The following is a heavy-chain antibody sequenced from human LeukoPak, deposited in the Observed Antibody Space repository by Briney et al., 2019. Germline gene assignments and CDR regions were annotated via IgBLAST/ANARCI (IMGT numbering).Heavy chain of an antibody. D-gene: IGHD6-13*01. CDR2: ISYDGSNK. J-gene: IGHJ4*02. CDR3: ASAGYSSSWYGG. CDR1: GFTFSSYA. Sequence: HTGGSLRLSCAASGFTFSSYAMHWVRQAPGKGLEWVAVISYDGSNKYYADSVKGRFTISRDNSKNTLYLQMNSLRAEDTAVYYCASAGYSSSWYGGWGQGTLVTVSS. V-gene: IGHV3-30-3*01.